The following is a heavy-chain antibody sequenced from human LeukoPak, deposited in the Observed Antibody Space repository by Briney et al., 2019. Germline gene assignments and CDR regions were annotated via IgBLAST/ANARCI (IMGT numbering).Heavy chain of an antibody. D-gene: IGHD3-22*01. Sequence: GRSLRLSCAASGFTFSSYGMHWVRQAPGKGLEWVAVISYDGSNKYYADSVKGRFTISRDNSKNTLYLQMNSLRAEDTAVYYCAKGVTMIVVGHGMDVWSQGTTVTVSS. CDR2: ISYDGSNK. V-gene: IGHV3-30*18. CDR3: AKGVTMIVVGHGMDV. J-gene: IGHJ6*02. CDR1: GFTFSSYG.